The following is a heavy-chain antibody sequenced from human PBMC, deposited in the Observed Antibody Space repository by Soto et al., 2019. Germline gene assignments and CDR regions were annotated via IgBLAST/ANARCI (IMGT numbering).Heavy chain of an antibody. J-gene: IGHJ4*02. CDR1: GFSLSTSGVG. CDR3: AHTRYYDFWSGYYSAFDY. D-gene: IGHD3-3*01. CDR2: IYWDDDK. Sequence: QITLKESGPTLVKPTQTLTLTCTFSGFSLSTSGVGVGWIRQPPGKALEWLALIYWDDDKRYSPSLKSRLTLTKDTSKNQVVLTMTNMDPVDTATYYCAHTRYYDFWSGYYSAFDYWGQGTLVTVSS. V-gene: IGHV2-5*02.